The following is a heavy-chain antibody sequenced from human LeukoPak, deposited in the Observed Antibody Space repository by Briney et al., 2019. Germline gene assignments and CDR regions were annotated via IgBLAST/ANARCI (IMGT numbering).Heavy chain of an antibody. J-gene: IGHJ6*03. CDR3: TTDGIVVIPAAMGDYYYYYMDV. CDR1: GFTFSNAW. D-gene: IGHD2-2*01. V-gene: IGHV3-15*01. Sequence: GGSLRLSCAASGFTFSNAWMSWVRQAPGKGLEWVGRIKSKTDGGTTDYAAPVKGRFTISRDDSKNTLYLQMNSLKTEDTAVYYCTTDGIVVIPAAMGDYYYYYMDVWGKGTTVTVSS. CDR2: IKSKTDGGTT.